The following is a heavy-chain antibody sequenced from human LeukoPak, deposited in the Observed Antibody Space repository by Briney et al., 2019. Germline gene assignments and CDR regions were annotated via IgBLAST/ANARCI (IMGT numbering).Heavy chain of an antibody. V-gene: IGHV3-30-3*01. CDR2: ISYDGSNK. CDR1: GFTFSSYA. CDR3: AREPSGSYHFEYFQH. J-gene: IGHJ1*01. D-gene: IGHD1-26*01. Sequence: GRSLRLSCAASGFTFSSYAMHWVRQAPGKGLEWVAVISYDGSNKYYADFVKGRFTISRDNSKNTLYLQMNSLRAEDTAVYYCAREPSGSYHFEYFQHWGQGTLVTVSS.